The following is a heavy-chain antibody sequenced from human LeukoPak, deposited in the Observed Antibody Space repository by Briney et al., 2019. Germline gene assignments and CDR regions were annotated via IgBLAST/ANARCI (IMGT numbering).Heavy chain of an antibody. CDR2: IYTGGNT. Sequence: GGSLRLSCAASGFTVDSNYLSWVRQAPGKGLEWVSTIYTGGNTYYADSVKGRFTISRDNSKNTLYLQMNSLRAEDTAVYYCARGGVTMIVPILWGQGTLVTVSS. CDR3: ARGGVTMIVPIL. J-gene: IGHJ4*02. CDR1: GFTVDSNY. D-gene: IGHD3-22*01. V-gene: IGHV3-53*01.